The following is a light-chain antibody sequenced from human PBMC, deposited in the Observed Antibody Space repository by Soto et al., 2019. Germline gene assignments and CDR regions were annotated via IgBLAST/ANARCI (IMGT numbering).Light chain of an antibody. J-gene: IGKJ1*01. Sequence: MMMTQSPATLSVSPGERVTLSCRTSHSVNSHVAWYQQKPGQAPRPLIYQTSLRAAGIPARFSASGSGTDFTLTIRHVQPADFALYYCHQRQSWPRTFGQGTKVDIK. CDR1: HSVNSH. CDR3: HQRQSWPRT. V-gene: IGKV3D-15*03. CDR2: QTS.